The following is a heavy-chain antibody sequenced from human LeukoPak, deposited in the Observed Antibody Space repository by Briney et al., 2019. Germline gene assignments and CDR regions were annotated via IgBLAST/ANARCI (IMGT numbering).Heavy chain of an antibody. J-gene: IGHJ4*02. CDR2: IYYSGST. V-gene: IGHV4-59*01. CDR3: ARVGVSCSSTSCCAFDY. D-gene: IGHD2-2*01. Sequence: TSETLSLTCTVSGGSISSYYWSWIRQPPGKGLEWIGYIYYSGSTNYNPSLKSRVTISVDTSKNQFSLKLSSVTAADTAVYYCARVGVSCSSTSCCAFDYWGQGTLVTVSS. CDR1: GGSISSYY.